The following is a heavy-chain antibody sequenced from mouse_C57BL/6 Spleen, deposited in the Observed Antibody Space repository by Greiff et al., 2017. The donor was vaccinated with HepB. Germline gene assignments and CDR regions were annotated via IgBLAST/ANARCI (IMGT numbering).Heavy chain of an antibody. CDR2: ISSGGDYI. D-gene: IGHD2-1*01. J-gene: IGHJ1*03. CDR1: GFTFSSYA. V-gene: IGHV5-9-1*02. Sequence: DVMLVESGEGLVKPGGSLKLSCAASGFTFSSYAMSWVRQTPEKRLEWVAYISSGGDYIYYADTVKGRFTISRDNARNTLYLQMSSLKSEDTAMYYCTRVPYGNYAWYFDVWGTGTTVTVSS. CDR3: TRVPYGNYAWYFDV.